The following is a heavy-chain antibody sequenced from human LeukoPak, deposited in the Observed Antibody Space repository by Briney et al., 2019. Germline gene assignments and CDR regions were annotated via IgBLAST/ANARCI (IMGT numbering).Heavy chain of an antibody. Sequence: GGSLRLSCAASGFDFSDYTVNWVRQAPGKGLEWVSSISSNGRYIYYADSVKGRLTISRDNAKNSVYLQMNSLRAEDTAVYYCARDGMGSYDYWGQGTLVTVSS. J-gene: IGHJ4*02. D-gene: IGHD3-10*01. CDR3: ARDGMGSYDY. V-gene: IGHV3-21*01. CDR1: GFDFSDYT. CDR2: ISSNGRYI.